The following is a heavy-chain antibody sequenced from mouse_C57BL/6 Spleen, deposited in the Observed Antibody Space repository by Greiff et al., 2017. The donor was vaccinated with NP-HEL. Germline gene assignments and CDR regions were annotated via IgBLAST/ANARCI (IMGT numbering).Heavy chain of an antibody. D-gene: IGHD1-1*01. CDR2: ILPGSGST. Sequence: QVQLQQPGAELMKPGASVKLSCKATGYTFTGYWIEWVKQRPGHGLEWIGEILPGSGSTNYNEKFKGKATFTVDTSSNTAYMQLSSLTTADSAIDYCASSGGYGRGFAYWGQGTLVTVSA. CDR1: GYTFTGYW. CDR3: ASSGGYGRGFAY. J-gene: IGHJ3*01. V-gene: IGHV1-9*01.